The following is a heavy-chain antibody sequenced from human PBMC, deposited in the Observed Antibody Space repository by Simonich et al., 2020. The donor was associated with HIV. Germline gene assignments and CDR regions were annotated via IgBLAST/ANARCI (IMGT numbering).Heavy chain of an antibody. J-gene: IGHJ6*04. D-gene: IGHD3-10*01. Sequence: QVQLVESGGGVVQPGRSLRLSCAASGLTFSRYAMHWVRQAPGKGLEWVAVISYDGSNKYYADSVKGRFTISRDNSKNTLYLQMNSLRAEDTAVYYCARVGKGSGMGALDVWGKGTTVTVSS. CDR3: ARVGKGSGMGALDV. CDR1: GLTFSRYA. CDR2: ISYDGSNK. V-gene: IGHV3-30*07.